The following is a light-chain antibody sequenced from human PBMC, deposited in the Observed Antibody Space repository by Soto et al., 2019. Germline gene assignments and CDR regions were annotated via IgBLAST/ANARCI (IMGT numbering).Light chain of an antibody. J-gene: IGLJ1*01. CDR1: SSDVGAYNY. CDR3: LSFAISSTYV. CDR2: DVS. V-gene: IGLV2-14*01. Sequence: QSALTQPASVSGSPGQSITISCTRTSSDVGAYNYVSWYQQHPGKAPKVMIYDVSNRPSGVSDRFSGSKSGNTASLTISGLQAEDEADYYCLSFAISSTYVFGTGTKVTVL.